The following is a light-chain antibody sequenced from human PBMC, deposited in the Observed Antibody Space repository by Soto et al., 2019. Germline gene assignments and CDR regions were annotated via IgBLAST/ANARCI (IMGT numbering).Light chain of an antibody. V-gene: IGLV2-8*01. J-gene: IGLJ1*01. CDR1: SSDVGAYDY. Sequence: QSVLTQPPSASGSPGQSVTISCTGTSSDVGAYDYVSWYQQHPGKAPKRMIYEIKERPTGVPDRFSGSKSGNTASLNVSGRQAEDEADYYCSSYTSGRDVYVFGGGTKV. CDR2: EIK. CDR3: SSYTSGRDVYV.